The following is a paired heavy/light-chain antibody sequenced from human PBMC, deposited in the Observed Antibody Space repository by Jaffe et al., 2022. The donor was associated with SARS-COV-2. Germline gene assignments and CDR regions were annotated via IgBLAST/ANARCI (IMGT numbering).Heavy chain of an antibody. J-gene: IGHJ3*02. CDR1: GGTFSTYG. D-gene: IGHD2-15*01. Sequence: QVQLVQSGAEVKKPGSSVKVSCKASGGTFSTYGLSWVRQAPGQGPEWMGGIIPIFGATKYAQKFQGRVTITADTSTNTTYMELSSLRSEDTALYYCAKIRDIGDYVLHGGAFDIWGQGTPVTVSS. CDR3: AKIRDIGDYVLHGGAFDI. CDR2: IIPIFGAT. V-gene: IGHV1-69*06.
Light chain of an antibody. CDR2: KAS. J-gene: IGKJ1*01. CDR3: QQYNTESWT. CDR1: QSISSW. V-gene: IGKV1-5*03. Sequence: DIQMTQSPSTLSASVGDRVTITCRTSQSISSWLAWYQQKPGQAPKLLIYKASGLERGVPSRFSGGGSGTEFTLTISSLQPDDFATYYCQQYNTESWTFGQGTKVEFK.